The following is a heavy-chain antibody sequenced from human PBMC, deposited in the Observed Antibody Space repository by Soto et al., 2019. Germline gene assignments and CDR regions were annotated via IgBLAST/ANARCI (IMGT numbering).Heavy chain of an antibody. CDR1: GFTFSDYY. V-gene: IGHV3-11*05. D-gene: IGHD2-15*01. CDR3: ARFYCSGGSCHFYYYGMDV. CDR2: ISSSSSYT. Sequence: QVQLVESGGGLVKPGGSLRLSCAASGFTFSDYYMSWIRQAPGKGLEWVSYISSSSSYTNYADSVKGRFTISRDNAKNSLYLQMNSLRAEDTAVYYCARFYCSGGSCHFYYYGMDVWGQGTTVTVSS. J-gene: IGHJ6*02.